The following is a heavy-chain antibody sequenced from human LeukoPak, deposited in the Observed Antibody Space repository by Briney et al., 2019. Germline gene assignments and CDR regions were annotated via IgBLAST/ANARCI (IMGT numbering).Heavy chain of an antibody. CDR2: ISAYNGNT. V-gene: IGHV1-18*01. CDR3: ARDRGIEVAAVFGY. Sequence: ASVKVSCKASGYTFTSYGISWVRQAPGQVLEWMGWISAYNGNTNYAQKLQGRVTMTTDTSTSTAYMELRSLRSDDTAVYYCARDRGIEVAAVFGYWGQGTLVTVSS. J-gene: IGHJ4*02. D-gene: IGHD6-19*01. CDR1: GYTFTSYG.